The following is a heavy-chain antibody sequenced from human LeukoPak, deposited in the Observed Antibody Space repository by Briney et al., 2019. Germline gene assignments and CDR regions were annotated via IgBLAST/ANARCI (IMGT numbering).Heavy chain of an antibody. V-gene: IGHV3-23*01. Sequence: GGSLRLSCAASGFTFSNYAMSWVRQAPGKGLEWVSSISANGGGTYYADSVKGRFTVSRDNSQNTLYLQMNSLRAEDTAVYYCAKATKSRVVDNYFDYWGQGALVTVSS. CDR3: AKATKSRVVDNYFDY. D-gene: IGHD3-22*01. CDR2: ISANGGGT. J-gene: IGHJ4*02. CDR1: GFTFSNYA.